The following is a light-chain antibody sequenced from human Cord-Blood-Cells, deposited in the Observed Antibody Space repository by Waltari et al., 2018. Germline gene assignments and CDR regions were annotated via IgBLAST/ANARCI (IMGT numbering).Light chain of an antibody. CDR1: QSVSSSY. Sequence: EIVLTPSPGTLSFSPGERATLSCRASQSVSSSYLAWYQQKPGQAPRLLLYGASSRATGIPDRFSGSGSGTDFTLTISRLEPEDFAVYYCQQYGSSPSWTFGQGTKVEIK. CDR2: GAS. CDR3: QQYGSSPSWT. V-gene: IGKV3-20*01. J-gene: IGKJ1*01.